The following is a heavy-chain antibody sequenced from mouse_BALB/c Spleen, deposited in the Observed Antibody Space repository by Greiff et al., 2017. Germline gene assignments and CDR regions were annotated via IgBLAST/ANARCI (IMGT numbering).Heavy chain of an antibody. CDR1: GFTFTSFG. D-gene: IGHD1-1*01. CDR3: ARGGYYGSNWYFDV. Sequence: EVMLEESGGGLVQPGGSRKLSCAVSGFTFTSFGMHWVRQAPEKGLEWVAYISSGSSTIYYADTVKGRSTITRDNPNNTLFLQMTSLRSEDAAVYYCARGGYYGSNWYFDVWGAGTTVTVSS. J-gene: IGHJ1*01. CDR2: ISSGSSTI. V-gene: IGHV5-17*02.